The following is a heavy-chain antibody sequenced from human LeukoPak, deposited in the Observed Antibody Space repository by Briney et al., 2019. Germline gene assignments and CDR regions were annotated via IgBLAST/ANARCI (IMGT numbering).Heavy chain of an antibody. CDR2: FDPEEATM. V-gene: IGHV1-24*01. J-gene: IGHJ4*02. CDR1: GNSLSELS. CDR3: TARSGDFWSGFVN. Sequence: ASVNVSSKLSGNSLSELSIQWVRQAPGKGLGCMGGFDPEEATMVYAQNCQGPVTMTEDTSTQTAYRELSGLTSDDTAIYYCTARSGDFWSGFVNWGQGSLVTVSS. D-gene: IGHD3-3*01.